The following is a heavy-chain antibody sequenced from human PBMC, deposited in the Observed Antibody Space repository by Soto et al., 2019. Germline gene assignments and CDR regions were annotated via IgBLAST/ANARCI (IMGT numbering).Heavy chain of an antibody. V-gene: IGHV5-10-1*01. CDR3: ARHVHDILTGYQLDY. CDR1: GYSFTSYW. CDR2: IDPSDSYI. Sequence: GESLKISCKGSGYSFTSYWITWVRQLPGKGLEWMGRIDPSDSYINYSPSFQGHVTISADKSIITAYLQWSSLKASDTAMYYCARHVHDILTGYQLDYWGQGTLVTVSS. D-gene: IGHD3-9*01. J-gene: IGHJ4*02.